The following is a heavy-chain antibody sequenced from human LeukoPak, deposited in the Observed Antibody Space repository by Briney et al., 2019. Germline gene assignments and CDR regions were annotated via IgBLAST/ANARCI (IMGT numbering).Heavy chain of an antibody. Sequence: GGSLRLSCAASGFTFSSYAMSWVRQAPGKGLEWVSAISGSGGSTYYADSVKGRFTISRDNSKNTLYLQMNSPRAEDTAVYYCAKDMCSGGSCYSVGAFDIWGQGTMVTVSS. CDR3: AKDMCSGGSCYSVGAFDI. V-gene: IGHV3-23*01. D-gene: IGHD2-15*01. CDR1: GFTFSSYA. J-gene: IGHJ3*02. CDR2: ISGSGGST.